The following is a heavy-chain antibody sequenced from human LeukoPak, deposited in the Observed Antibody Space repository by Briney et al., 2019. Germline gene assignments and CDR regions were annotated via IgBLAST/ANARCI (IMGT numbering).Heavy chain of an antibody. D-gene: IGHD1-26*01. CDR1: GFTFSSYS. J-gene: IGHJ4*02. CDR2: ISSSSSTI. V-gene: IGHV3-48*04. CDR3: ATHWADSGSPEYFDY. Sequence: PGGSLRLSCAASGFTFSSYSMNWVRQAPGKGLEWVSYISSSSSTIYYADSVKGRFTISRDNAKNSLYLQMNSLRAEDTAVYYCATHWADSGSPEYFDYWGQGTLVTVSS.